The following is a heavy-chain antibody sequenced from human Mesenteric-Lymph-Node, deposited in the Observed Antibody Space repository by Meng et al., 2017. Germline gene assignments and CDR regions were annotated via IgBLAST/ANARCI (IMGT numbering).Heavy chain of an antibody. CDR3: ARDGRRYYSSSWYWFDP. CDR2: ISYDGSNK. V-gene: IGHV3-30*04. CDR1: GFTFSSYA. D-gene: IGHD6-13*01. Sequence: GESLKISCAASGFTFSSYAMHWVRQAPGKGLEWVAVISYDGSNKYYADSVKGRFTISRDNSKNTLYLQMNSLGAEDTAVYYCARDGRRYYSSSWYWFDPWGQGTLVTVSS. J-gene: IGHJ5*02.